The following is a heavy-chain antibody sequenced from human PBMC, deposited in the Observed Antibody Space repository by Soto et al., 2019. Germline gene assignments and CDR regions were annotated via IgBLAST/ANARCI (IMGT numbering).Heavy chain of an antibody. J-gene: IGHJ6*02. Sequence: QVQLVQSGAEVKKPGSSVKVSCKASGGTFSSYTISWVRQAPGQGLEWMGRIIPILGIANYAQKFQGRVTITAGKATSTAYMELSSLRSEDTAVYYCARDGVSIAVAPSYYYSGMEVWCQGSTVTVSS. V-gene: IGHV1-69*08. CDR2: IIPILGIA. D-gene: IGHD6-19*01. CDR1: GGTFSSYT. CDR3: ARDGVSIAVAPSYYYSGMEV.